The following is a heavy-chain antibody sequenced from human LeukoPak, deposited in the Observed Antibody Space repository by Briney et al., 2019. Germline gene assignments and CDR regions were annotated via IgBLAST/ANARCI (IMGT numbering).Heavy chain of an antibody. J-gene: IGHJ6*02. V-gene: IGHV4-34*08. Sequence: IPGGSLRLSCAASGFTFRSYWMNWARQPPGKGLEWIGEINHSGSTNYNPSLKSRVTISVDTSKNQFSLKLSSVTAADTAVYYCAPPRGVWGQGTTVTVSS. CDR1: GFTFRSYW. CDR2: INHSGST. CDR3: APPRGV.